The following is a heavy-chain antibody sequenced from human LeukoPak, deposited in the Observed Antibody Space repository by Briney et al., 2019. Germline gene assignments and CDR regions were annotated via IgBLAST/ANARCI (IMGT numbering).Heavy chain of an antibody. Sequence: GGSLRLSFAASGFTFSSYSMNWVRQAPGKGLEWVSAINGNGDSTYYADSVKGWFTISRDNSKNTLYLQMNSLRAEDTAVYYCATDPGAGGYWGQGTLVTVSS. CDR1: GFTFSSYS. CDR3: ATDPGAGGY. CDR2: INGNGDST. V-gene: IGHV3-23*01. D-gene: IGHD3-10*01. J-gene: IGHJ4*02.